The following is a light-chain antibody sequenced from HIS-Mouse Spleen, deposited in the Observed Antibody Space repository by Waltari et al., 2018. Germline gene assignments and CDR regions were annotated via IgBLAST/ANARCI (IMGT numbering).Light chain of an antibody. CDR3: SSYTSSSTV. Sequence: QSALTQPASVSGSPGQSITISCTGTSSDGCGSNYVSCYQKHPGKAPKLMIYDVSNRPSGVSNRFSGSKSGNTASLTISGLQAEDEADYYCSSYTSSSTVFGGGTKLTVL. J-gene: IGLJ2*01. CDR2: DVS. V-gene: IGLV2-14*03. CDR1: SSDGCGSNY.